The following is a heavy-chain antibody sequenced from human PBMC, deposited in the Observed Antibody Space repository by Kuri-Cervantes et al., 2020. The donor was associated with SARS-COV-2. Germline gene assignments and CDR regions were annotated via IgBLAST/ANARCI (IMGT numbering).Heavy chain of an antibody. V-gene: IGHV4-61*01. D-gene: IGHD1-26*01. Sequence: SETLSLTCTVSGGSISSGSYYWSRIRQPPGKGLEWIGYLYYSGSTNYNPSLKSRVTISLDTSKNQFSLKLSSVTAADTAVYYCATGSYYVAYDYWGQGTLVTVSS. CDR3: ATGSYYVAYDY. CDR1: GGSISSGSYY. J-gene: IGHJ4*02. CDR2: LYYSGST.